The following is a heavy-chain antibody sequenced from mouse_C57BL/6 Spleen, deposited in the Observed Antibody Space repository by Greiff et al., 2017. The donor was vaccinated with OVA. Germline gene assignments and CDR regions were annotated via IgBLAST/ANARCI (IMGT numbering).Heavy chain of an antibody. Sequence: VKLVESGPGLVAPSQSLSITCTVSGFSLTSYGVDWVRQPPGKGLEWLGVIWGGGSTNYNSALMSRLSISKDNSKSQVFLKMSSLQTDNTIMFHCAKHADEGAMDYWGQGTSATVSS. CDR2: IWGGGST. CDR3: AKHADEGAMDY. J-gene: IGHJ4*01. V-gene: IGHV2-9*01. CDR1: GFSLTSYG.